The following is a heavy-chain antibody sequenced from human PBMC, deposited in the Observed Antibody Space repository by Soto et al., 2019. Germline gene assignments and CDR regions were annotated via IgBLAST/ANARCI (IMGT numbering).Heavy chain of an antibody. CDR3: AHSEDSYGSNYYYGMDV. V-gene: IGHV2-5*02. J-gene: IGHJ6*02. CDR2: IYWDDDK. Sequence: QITLKESGPTLVKPTQTLTLTCTFSGFSLSTSGVGVGWIRQPPGKALEWLALIYWDDDKRYSPSLKSRLTITKDTSKNQVVLTMTNMDTVDTATYYCAHSEDSYGSNYYYGMDVWGQGTTVTVSS. D-gene: IGHD5-18*01. CDR1: GFSLSTSGVG.